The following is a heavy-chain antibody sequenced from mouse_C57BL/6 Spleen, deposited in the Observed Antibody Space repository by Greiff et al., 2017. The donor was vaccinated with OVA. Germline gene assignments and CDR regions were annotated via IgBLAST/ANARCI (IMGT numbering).Heavy chain of an antibody. CDR1: GFTFSSYA. V-gene: IGHV5-4*01. CDR3: AREGTTIVFAY. J-gene: IGHJ3*01. Sequence: EVKLMESGGGLVKPGGSLKLSCAASGFTFSSYAMSWVRQTPEKRLEWVATISAGGSYTYYPDNVKGRFTISRDNAKNNLYLQMSHLKSEDTAMYYCAREGTTIVFAYWGQGTLVTVSA. CDR2: ISAGGSYT. D-gene: IGHD2-12*01.